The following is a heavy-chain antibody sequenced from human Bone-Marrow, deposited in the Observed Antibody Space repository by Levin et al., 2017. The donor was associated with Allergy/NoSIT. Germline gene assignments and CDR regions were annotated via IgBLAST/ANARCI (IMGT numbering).Heavy chain of an antibody. CDR1: GFTVSSNY. D-gene: IGHD6-19*01. CDR3: ARNHGWYGAGYIDY. Sequence: GESLKISCAASGFTVSSNYMSWVRQAPGKGLEWLSVIYSGGKTYYADSVKGRFTVSRDNSKNTLYLQMNSLGAEDTAVYYCARNHGWYGAGYIDYWGQGTLVTVSS. V-gene: IGHV3-53*01. J-gene: IGHJ4*02. CDR2: IYSGGKT.